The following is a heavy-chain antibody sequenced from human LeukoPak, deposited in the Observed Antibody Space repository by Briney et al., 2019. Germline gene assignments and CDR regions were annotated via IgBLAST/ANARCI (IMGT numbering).Heavy chain of an antibody. D-gene: IGHD6-13*01. Sequence: PSETLSLTCAVSGYSISSGYYWGWIRQPPGKGLEWIGSIYHSGSTYYSPSLKSRVTISVDTSKNQFSLKLSSVTAADTAVYYCARSPASIAAAGRDYNWFDPWGQGTLVTVSS. V-gene: IGHV4-38-2*01. CDR3: ARSPASIAAAGRDYNWFDP. CDR2: IYHSGST. CDR1: GYSISSGYY. J-gene: IGHJ5*02.